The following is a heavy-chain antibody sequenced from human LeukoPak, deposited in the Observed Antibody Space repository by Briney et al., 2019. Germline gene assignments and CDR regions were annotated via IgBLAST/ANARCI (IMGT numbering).Heavy chain of an antibody. CDR1: GYIFSTYG. Sequence: ASVKVSCKASGYIFSTYGISWVRQAPGQGLEWMGWISAYNGNTKYVQKFQGRVTMTTDTSTSTAYMELRSLRSDDTAVYYCARESYGMDVWGQGTTVTVSS. J-gene: IGHJ6*02. CDR2: ISAYNGNT. V-gene: IGHV1-18*01. CDR3: ARESYGMDV.